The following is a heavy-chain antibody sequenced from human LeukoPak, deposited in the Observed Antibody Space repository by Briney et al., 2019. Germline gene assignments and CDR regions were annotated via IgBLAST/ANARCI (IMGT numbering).Heavy chain of an antibody. V-gene: IGHV3-53*01. CDR3: AREQHWDYDY. Sequence: GGSLRLSCAASGFIVSTDYMSWVRQAPGKGLEWVSVIYNTGSTYYADSVKGRFTISRDISKNRVYLQMNSLRADDTALYYCAREQHWDYDYWGQGTLVTVSS. J-gene: IGHJ4*02. D-gene: IGHD1-1*01. CDR1: GFIVSTDY. CDR2: IYNTGST.